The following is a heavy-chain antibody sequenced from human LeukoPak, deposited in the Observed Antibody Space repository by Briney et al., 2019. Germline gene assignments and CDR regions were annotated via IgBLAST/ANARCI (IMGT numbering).Heavy chain of an antibody. Sequence: SETLSPTCTVSGGSISSGDYYWSWIRQPPGKGLEWIGYIYYSGSTYYNPSLKSRVTISVDTSKNQFSLKLSSVTAADTAVYYCARGCVLGSTSCYTGWFDPWGQGTLVTVSS. J-gene: IGHJ5*02. CDR1: GGSISSGDYY. D-gene: IGHD2-2*02. CDR2: IYYSGST. V-gene: IGHV4-30-4*08. CDR3: ARGCVLGSTSCYTGWFDP.